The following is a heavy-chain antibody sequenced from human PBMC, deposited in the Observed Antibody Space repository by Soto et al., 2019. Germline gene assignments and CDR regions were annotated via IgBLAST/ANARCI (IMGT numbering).Heavy chain of an antibody. CDR3: ARTPRYCTNGVCFSPDY. J-gene: IGHJ4*02. CDR1: GFTFSSYA. V-gene: IGHV3-30-3*01. Sequence: SLRLSCAASGFTFSSYAMHWVRQAPGKGLEWVAVISYDGSNKYYADSVKGRFTISRDNSKNTLYLQMNSLRAEDTAVYYCARTPRYCTNGVCFSPDYWGQGTLVTVSS. D-gene: IGHD2-8*01. CDR2: ISYDGSNK.